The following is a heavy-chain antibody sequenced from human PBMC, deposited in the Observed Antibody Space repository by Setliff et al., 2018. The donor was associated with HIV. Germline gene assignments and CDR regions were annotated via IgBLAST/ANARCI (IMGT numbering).Heavy chain of an antibody. D-gene: IGHD6-6*01. Sequence: PSETLSLTCAVSGGSISGSYYWAWIRQPPGEGLEWIGSTYFRGGTYNNPSLENRFSISIDTSENQISLKLYSVTAADTAIYYCGRHRVAARPSYLDLWGQGTQVTVSS. CDR3: GRHRVAARPSYLDL. J-gene: IGHJ4*02. CDR1: GGSISGSYY. V-gene: IGHV4-39*01. CDR2: TYFRGGT.